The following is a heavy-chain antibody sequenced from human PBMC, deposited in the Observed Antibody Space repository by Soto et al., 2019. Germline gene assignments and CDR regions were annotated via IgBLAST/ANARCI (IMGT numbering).Heavy chain of an antibody. Sequence: SEPLSLTCPLSGGSFTRGTYSRSWIRQHTGKGLEWIRYVYHTGRTSYNPSLKSRVSISMDTSKNQFSLNLDSVTAADTAVYFCARDFPHFDSWGQGSCPPSPQ. V-gene: IGHV4-61*01. CDR2: VYHTGRT. J-gene: IGHJ4*02. CDR3: ARDFPHFDS. CDR1: GGSFTRGTYS.